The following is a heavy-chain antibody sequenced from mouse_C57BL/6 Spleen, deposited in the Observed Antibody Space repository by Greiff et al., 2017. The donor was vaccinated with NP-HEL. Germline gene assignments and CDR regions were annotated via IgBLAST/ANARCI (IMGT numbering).Heavy chain of an antibody. V-gene: IGHV1-64*01. CDR1: GYTFTSYW. CDR3: ARTPPITTVVATPFAY. J-gene: IGHJ3*01. D-gene: IGHD1-1*01. Sequence: QVQLQQPGAELVKPGASVKLSCKASGYTFTSYWMHWVKQRPGQGLEWIGMIHPNSGSTNYNEKLKSKATLTVDKSSSTAYMQLSSLTSEDSAVYYCARTPPITTVVATPFAYWGQGTLVTVSA. CDR2: IHPNSGST.